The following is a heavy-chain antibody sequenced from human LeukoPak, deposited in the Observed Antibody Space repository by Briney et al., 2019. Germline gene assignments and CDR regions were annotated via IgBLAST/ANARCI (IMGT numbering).Heavy chain of an antibody. CDR2: IWYDGSNK. CDR3: ARGVVWGSLAAAGTFRDYYYGMDV. D-gene: IGHD6-13*01. J-gene: IGHJ6*02. V-gene: IGHV3-33*01. Sequence: PGGSLRLSCAASGFTFSSYGMHWVRQAPGKGLEWVAVIWYDGSNKYYADSVKGRFTISRGNSKNTLYLQMNSLRAEDTAVYYCARGVVWGSLAAAGTFRDYYYGMDVWGQGTTVTVSS. CDR1: GFTFSSYG.